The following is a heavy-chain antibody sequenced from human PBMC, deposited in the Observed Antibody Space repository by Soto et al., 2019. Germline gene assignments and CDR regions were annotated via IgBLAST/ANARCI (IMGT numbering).Heavy chain of an antibody. Sequence: GESLKISCKGSGYSFTSCWIGWVRQMPGKGLEWMGIIYPGDSDTRYSPSFQGQVTISADKSISTAYLQWSSLKASDTAMYYCARAGYCSSTSCSHYYYYGMDVWGQGTTVTVSS. CDR2: IYPGDSDT. CDR1: GYSFTSCW. J-gene: IGHJ6*02. CDR3: ARAGYCSSTSCSHYYYYGMDV. V-gene: IGHV5-51*01. D-gene: IGHD2-2*01.